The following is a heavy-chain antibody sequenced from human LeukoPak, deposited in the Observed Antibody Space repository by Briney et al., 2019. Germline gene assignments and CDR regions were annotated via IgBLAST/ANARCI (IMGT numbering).Heavy chain of an antibody. CDR1: GFTFSAYW. D-gene: IGHD1-26*01. J-gene: IGHJ4*02. V-gene: IGHV3-7*01. CDR3: ARAIVGATAIDY. CDR2: MSQDGSVK. Sequence: GGSLRLTCAASGFTFSAYWMTWVRQAPGKGLEWVANMSQDGSVKHYVDSVKGRFTISRDNANSLYLQMNSLRAEDTAVYYCARAIVGATAIDYWGQGTLVTVSS.